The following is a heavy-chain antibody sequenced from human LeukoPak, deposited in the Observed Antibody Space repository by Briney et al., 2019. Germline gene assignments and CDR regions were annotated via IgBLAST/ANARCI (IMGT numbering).Heavy chain of an antibody. CDR3: ASQRDYYDSSGSTHYFDY. J-gene: IGHJ4*02. D-gene: IGHD3-22*01. Sequence: SVKVSCKASGGTFSSYAISWVPQAPGQGLEWMGGIIPIFGTANYAQKFQGRVTITTDESTSTAYMELSSLRSEDTAVYYCASQRDYYDSSGSTHYFDYWGQGTLVTVSS. CDR1: GGTFSSYA. V-gene: IGHV1-69*05. CDR2: IIPIFGTA.